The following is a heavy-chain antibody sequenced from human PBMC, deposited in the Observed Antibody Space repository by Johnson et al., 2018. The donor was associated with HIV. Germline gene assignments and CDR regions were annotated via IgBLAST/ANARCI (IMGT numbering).Heavy chain of an antibody. CDR1: GFSFSSCA. CDR2: INGGGGIT. D-gene: IGHD6-6*01. J-gene: IGHJ3*02. CDR3: AAAEYDAFDI. Sequence: EVQLVESGGGLVQPGGSLRLSCIASGFSFSSCAMNWVRQAPGKGLEWVSTINGGGGITYYADSVKGRFTISRDNAKNTLYLQMNSLRAEDTAVYYCAAAEYDAFDIWGQGTMVTVSS. V-gene: IGHV3-23*04.